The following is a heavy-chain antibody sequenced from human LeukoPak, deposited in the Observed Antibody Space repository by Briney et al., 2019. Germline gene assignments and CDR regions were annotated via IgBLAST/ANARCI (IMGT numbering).Heavy chain of an antibody. J-gene: IGHJ4*02. CDR1: GYTFTGYY. CDR3: ARVISRDFWTRPDY. CDR2: MNPNSGNT. V-gene: IGHV1-8*03. Sequence: ASVKVSCKASGYTFTGYYIHWVRQAPGQGLEWMGWMNPNSGNTGYAQKFQDRVTITRNTSISTAYMELSSLRSEDTAVYYCARVISRDFWTRPDYWGQGTLVTVSS. D-gene: IGHD3/OR15-3a*01.